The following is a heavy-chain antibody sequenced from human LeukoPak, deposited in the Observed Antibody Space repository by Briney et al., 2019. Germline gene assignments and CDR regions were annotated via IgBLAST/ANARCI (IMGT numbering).Heavy chain of an antibody. Sequence: GRSLRLSCAASGFTFSSYAMHWVRQAPGKGLEWVAFIRYDGSNKYYADSVKGRFTISRDNSKNTLYLQMNSLRAEDTAVYYCARLLQPGYEDYWGQGTLVTVSS. V-gene: IGHV3-30*04. CDR2: IRYDGSNK. CDR1: GFTFSSYA. D-gene: IGHD5-12*01. J-gene: IGHJ4*02. CDR3: ARLLQPGYEDY.